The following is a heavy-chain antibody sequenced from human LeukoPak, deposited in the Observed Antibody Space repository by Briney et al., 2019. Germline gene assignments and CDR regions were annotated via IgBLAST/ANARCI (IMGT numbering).Heavy chain of an antibody. Sequence: PGGSLRLSCAASGFTFSSYPMHWVRQVPGKGLEWLVVISTDGHDNHYADSVKGRFTISRDNSKNMVYLQMNSLRVEDTAIYFCARGGRWYFDFWGQGTLVTVSS. V-gene: IGHV3-30*04. J-gene: IGHJ4*02. CDR2: ISTDGHDN. CDR1: GFTFSSYP. D-gene: IGHD5-24*01. CDR3: ARGGRWYFDF.